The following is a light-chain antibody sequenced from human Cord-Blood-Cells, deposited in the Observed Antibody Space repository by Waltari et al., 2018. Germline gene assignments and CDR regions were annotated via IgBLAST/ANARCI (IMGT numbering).Light chain of an antibody. CDR2: GAS. J-gene: IGKJ2*03. CDR1: QSVSSSY. CDR3: QQYGSSPRYS. V-gene: IGKV3-20*01. Sequence: EIVLTQSPGTLSLSPGERATLSCRARQSVSSSYLAWYQQKPGQAPGLLIYGASSRATGIRDRFSGSGSVTDFTLTISRLEPEDFAVYYCQQYGSSPRYSFGQGTKLEIK.